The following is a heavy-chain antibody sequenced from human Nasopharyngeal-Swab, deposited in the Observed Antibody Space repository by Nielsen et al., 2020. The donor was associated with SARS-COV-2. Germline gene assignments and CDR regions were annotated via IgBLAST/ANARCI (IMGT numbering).Heavy chain of an antibody. CDR2: INHSGST. V-gene: IGHV4-39*07. Sequence: GSLRLSCTVSGGSISSGGYYWSWIRQPPGKGLEWIGEINHSGSTNYNPSLKSRVTISVDTSKNQFSLKLSSVTAADTAVYYCARAVAYSSWIRPINWFDPWGQGTLVTVSS. J-gene: IGHJ5*02. CDR1: GGSISSGGYY. D-gene: IGHD6-6*01. CDR3: ARAVAYSSWIRPINWFDP.